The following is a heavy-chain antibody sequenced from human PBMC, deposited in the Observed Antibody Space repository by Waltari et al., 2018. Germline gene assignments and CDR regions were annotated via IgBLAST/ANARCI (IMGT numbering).Heavy chain of an antibody. CDR2: IYTSGST. D-gene: IGHD6-19*01. CDR1: GGSIRSGRYY. CDR3: ASGGDPGIAVAPFDY. V-gene: IGHV4-61*09. Sequence: QVQLQESGPGLVKPSQTLSLTCTVSGGSIRSGRYYWTWIRQPAGKGLEWIGYIYTSGSTNYNPSLKSRVTISVDTSKNQFSLKLSSVTAADTAVYYCASGGDPGIAVAPFDYWGQGTLVTVSS. J-gene: IGHJ4*02.